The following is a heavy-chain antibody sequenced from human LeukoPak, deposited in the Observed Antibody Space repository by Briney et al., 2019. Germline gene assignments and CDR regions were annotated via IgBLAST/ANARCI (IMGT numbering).Heavy chain of an antibody. Sequence: SETLSLTCTVSGYSISSGYYWGWIRQPPGKGLEWIGRIYTSGSTNYNPSLKSRVTMSVDTSKNQFSLKLSSVTAADTAVYYCARGNSSGYYYYYYMDVWGKGTTVTVSS. CDR2: IYTSGST. J-gene: IGHJ6*03. V-gene: IGHV4-38-2*02. D-gene: IGHD6-19*01. CDR3: ARGNSSGYYYYYYMDV. CDR1: GYSISSGYY.